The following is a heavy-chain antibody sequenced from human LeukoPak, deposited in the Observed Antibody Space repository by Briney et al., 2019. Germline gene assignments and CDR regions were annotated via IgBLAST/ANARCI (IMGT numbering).Heavy chain of an antibody. J-gene: IGHJ5*02. CDR3: VRDREPNWFDP. CDR1: GDSVSSNSAA. D-gene: IGHD5-24*01. CDR2: TYYRSRWYS. Sequence: SQTLSLTCAISGDSVSSNSAAWHCIRQSPSRGLEWLGRTYYRSRWYSNYAPSVKSRLTINPDTSKKQFSLQLNSVTPEDTAVYYCVRDREPNWFDPWGQATVATVSS. V-gene: IGHV6-1*01.